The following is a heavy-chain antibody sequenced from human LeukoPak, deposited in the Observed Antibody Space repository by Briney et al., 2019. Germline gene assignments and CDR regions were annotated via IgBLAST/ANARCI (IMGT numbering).Heavy chain of an antibody. Sequence: SETLSLTCTVSGYSISSGYHWGWIRQPPGKGLEWIGSIYHSGSTYYNPSLKSRVTISVDTSKNQFSLKLRSVTAADTAVYYCASGYCGGACQLGGVDMWGQGTMVTVSS. V-gene: IGHV4-38-2*02. CDR2: IYHSGST. CDR1: GYSISSGYH. CDR3: ASGYCGGACQLGGVDM. D-gene: IGHD2-21*02. J-gene: IGHJ3*02.